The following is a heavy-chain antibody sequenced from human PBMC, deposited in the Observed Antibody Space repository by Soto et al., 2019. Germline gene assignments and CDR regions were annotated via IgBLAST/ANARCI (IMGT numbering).Heavy chain of an antibody. D-gene: IGHD6-13*01. CDR2: ISGSGGST. CDR1: GFTFSSYA. CDR3: AKVSGSTYSSSRSRFDP. V-gene: IGHV3-23*01. Sequence: PGGSLRLSCAASGFTFSSYAMSWVRQAPGKGLEWVSAISGSGGSTYYADSVKGRFTISRGNSKNTLYLQMNSLRAEDTAVYYCAKVSGSTYSSSRSRFDPWGQGTLVTVSS. J-gene: IGHJ5*02.